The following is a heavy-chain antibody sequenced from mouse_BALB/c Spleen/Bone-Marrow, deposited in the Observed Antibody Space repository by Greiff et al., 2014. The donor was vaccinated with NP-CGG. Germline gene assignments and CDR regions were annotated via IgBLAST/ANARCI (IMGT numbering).Heavy chain of an antibody. J-gene: IGHJ2*01. D-gene: IGHD2-14*01. CDR3: ARYRLGTYFDY. Sequence: EVKLEESGAELVKPGASVKLSCTASGFNIKDTYMHWVKQRPEQGLEWIGRVDPANGNTKYDPNFQGKATITADTSSNTAYLQLSSLTSEDTAVYYCARYRLGTYFDYWGQGTTLTVSS. CDR1: GFNIKDTY. V-gene: IGHV14-3*02. CDR2: VDPANGNT.